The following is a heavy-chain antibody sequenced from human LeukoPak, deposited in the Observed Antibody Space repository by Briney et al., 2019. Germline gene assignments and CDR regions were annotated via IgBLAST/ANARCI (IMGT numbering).Heavy chain of an antibody. V-gene: IGHV3-23*01. CDR1: GFTFSSYA. J-gene: IGHJ4*02. Sequence: GRSLRLSCAASGFTFSSYAMHWVRQAPGKGLEWVSTISGSGGSTYYADSVKGRFTISRDNSKNTLSLQMNSLRAEDTAVYYCAKSGLVTAIRSYFDYWGQGTLVTVSS. CDR3: AKSGLVTAIRSYFDY. D-gene: IGHD2-21*02. CDR2: ISGSGGST.